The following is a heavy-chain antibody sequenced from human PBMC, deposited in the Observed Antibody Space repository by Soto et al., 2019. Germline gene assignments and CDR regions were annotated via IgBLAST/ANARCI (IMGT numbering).Heavy chain of an antibody. CDR3: AKWGYYYDSSGYHPYFDY. Sequence: QVQLVESGGGVVQPGRSLRLSCAASGFTFSSYGMHWVRQAPGKGLEWVAVISYDGSNKYYADSVKGRFTISRDNSKNTLYLQMNSLRAEDTAVYYCAKWGYYYDSSGYHPYFDYWGQGTLVTVSS. J-gene: IGHJ4*02. CDR1: GFTFSSYG. V-gene: IGHV3-30*18. CDR2: ISYDGSNK. D-gene: IGHD3-22*01.